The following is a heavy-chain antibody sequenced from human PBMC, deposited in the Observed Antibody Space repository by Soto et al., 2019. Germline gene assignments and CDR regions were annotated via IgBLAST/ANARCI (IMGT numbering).Heavy chain of an antibody. Sequence: ASVKVSCKASGYTFTSYYINWVRQATGQGLEWMGWMNPNSGNTGYAQKFQGQVTISADKSISTAYLQWSSLKASDTAMYYCARPTSNWYTSMDVWGQGTTVTVSS. J-gene: IGHJ6*02. V-gene: IGHV1-8*01. D-gene: IGHD6-13*01. CDR2: MNPNSGNT. CDR1: GYTFTSYY. CDR3: ARPTSNWYTSMDV.